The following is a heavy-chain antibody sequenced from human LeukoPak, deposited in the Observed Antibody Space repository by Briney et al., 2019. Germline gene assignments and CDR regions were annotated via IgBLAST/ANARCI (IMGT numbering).Heavy chain of an antibody. CDR3: AKPREGWLVDAFDI. Sequence: GGSLRLSCAASGFTFSSYAMSWVRQAPGKGREWVSAISGSGGSTYYADPGKGRFTISRDNSKKTLYLQMNSLRVEDTAVYYCAKPREGWLVDAFDIWGKGTMVTVSS. CDR2: ISGSGGST. J-gene: IGHJ3*02. V-gene: IGHV3-23*01. D-gene: IGHD5-24*01. CDR1: GFTFSSYA.